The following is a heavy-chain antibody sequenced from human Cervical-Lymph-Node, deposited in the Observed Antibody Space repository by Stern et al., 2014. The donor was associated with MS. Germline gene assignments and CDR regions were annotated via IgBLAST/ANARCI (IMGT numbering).Heavy chain of an antibody. V-gene: IGHV1-3*01. Sequence: QVQLVQSGAEVKKPGASVKVSCKASGYTFTSYAMHWVRQAPGQRLEWMGWINAGNGNTKYSQKFQGRVTITRDTSASTAYMELSSLRSEDTAVYYCARVRGYCSGGSCYPLGYWGQGTLVTVSS. CDR1: GYTFTSYA. CDR3: ARVRGYCSGGSCYPLGY. J-gene: IGHJ4*02. CDR2: INAGNGNT. D-gene: IGHD2-15*01.